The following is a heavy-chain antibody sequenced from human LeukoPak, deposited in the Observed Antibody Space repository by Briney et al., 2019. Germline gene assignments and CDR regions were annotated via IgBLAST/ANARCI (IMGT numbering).Heavy chain of an antibody. CDR3: ATVDYYGSVPYYFDY. D-gene: IGHD3-10*01. CDR1: GYTLTELS. Sequence: ASVKVSCKVSGYTLTELSMHWVRQAPGKGLEWMGGFDPEDGETIYAQKFQGRVTTTEDTSTDTAYMELSSLRSGDTAVYYCATVDYYGSVPYYFDYWGQGTLVTVSS. V-gene: IGHV1-24*01. J-gene: IGHJ4*02. CDR2: FDPEDGET.